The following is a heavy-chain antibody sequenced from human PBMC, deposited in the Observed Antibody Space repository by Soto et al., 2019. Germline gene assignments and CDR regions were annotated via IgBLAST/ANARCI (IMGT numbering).Heavy chain of an antibody. CDR3: SRENWFQDY. CDR1: GFTFSVYY. V-gene: IGHV3-7*03. Sequence: EVQLVESGGGLVQPGGSLRLSCAASGFTFSVYYMTWVRQAPGKGLEWVASIKSDGSEQYYVDSVKGRFTISRDNAKDSLYLQMNSLRAGDTALYYCSRENWFQDYWGQGTLVTVSS. J-gene: IGHJ4*02. CDR2: IKSDGSEQ. D-gene: IGHD3-10*01.